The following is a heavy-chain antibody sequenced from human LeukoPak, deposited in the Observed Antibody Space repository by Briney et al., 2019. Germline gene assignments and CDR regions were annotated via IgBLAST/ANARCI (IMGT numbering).Heavy chain of an antibody. CDR3: ARIWKANYYYYYYMDV. CDR1: GGSISSSSYY. V-gene: IGHV4-39*01. J-gene: IGHJ6*03. CDR2: IYYSGST. D-gene: IGHD1-1*01. Sequence: PSETLSLTCTVSGGSISSSSYYWGWIRQPPGKGLEWIGSIYYSGSTYYNPSLKSRVTISVDTSKNQFSLKLSSVTAADTAVYYCARIWKANYYYYYYMDVWDKGTTVTVSS.